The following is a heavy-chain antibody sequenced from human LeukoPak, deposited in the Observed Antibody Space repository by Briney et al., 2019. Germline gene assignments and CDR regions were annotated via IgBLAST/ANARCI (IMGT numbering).Heavy chain of an antibody. CDR1: GYTFTSYG. Sequence: ASVKVSCKASGYTFTSYGISWVRQAPGQGLEGMGWISAYSGNTNYAQKLQGRVTMTTDTSTSTAYMELRSLRSDDTAVYYCARYYYYDSSGYLGYWGQGTLVTVSS. D-gene: IGHD3-22*01. CDR2: ISAYSGNT. CDR3: ARYYYYDSSGYLGY. V-gene: IGHV1-18*01. J-gene: IGHJ4*02.